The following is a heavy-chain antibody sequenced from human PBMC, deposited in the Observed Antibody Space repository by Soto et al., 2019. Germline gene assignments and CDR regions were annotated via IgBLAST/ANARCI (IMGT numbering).Heavy chain of an antibody. V-gene: IGHV4-39*01. D-gene: IGHD6-19*01. Sequence: QLQLQESGPGLVKPSETLSLTCTVSGGSISSSSYYWGWIRQPPGKGLEWIGSIYYSGSTYYNPSLKSRVTISVDTSKNQFSLKLSSVTAADTAVYYCASREQWLVRYPSDYWGQGTLVTVSS. CDR3: ASREQWLVRYPSDY. CDR2: IYYSGST. CDR1: GGSISSSSYY. J-gene: IGHJ4*02.